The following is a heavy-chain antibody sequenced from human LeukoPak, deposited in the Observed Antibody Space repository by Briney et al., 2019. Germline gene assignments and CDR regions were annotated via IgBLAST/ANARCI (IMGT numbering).Heavy chain of an antibody. Sequence: GGSLRLSCAASGFTVSSNYMSWVRQAPGEGLEWVSVIYSDGTTYYANSVKGRFTISRDNSKNTLYLQMNSLRAEDTAVYYCASIRSGWRWYFDYWGQGTQVTVSS. J-gene: IGHJ4*02. V-gene: IGHV3-53*01. CDR1: GFTVSSNY. D-gene: IGHD6-19*01. CDR3: ASIRSGWRWYFDY. CDR2: IYSDGTT.